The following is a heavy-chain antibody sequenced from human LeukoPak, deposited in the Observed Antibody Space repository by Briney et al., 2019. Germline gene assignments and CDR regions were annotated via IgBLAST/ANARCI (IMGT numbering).Heavy chain of an antibody. CDR3: AKGGGGHDY. CDR1: GLTFSGYA. Sequence: GGSLRLSCAASGLTFSGYAMSWVRHAPGRGLEWVSAITGSTAYTYYADSVTGRFTISRDNSKHTLYLPMNSLRVDDTAVYYCAKGGGGHDYWGQGTLVTVSS. D-gene: IGHD6-25*01. V-gene: IGHV3-23*01. J-gene: IGHJ4*02. CDR2: ITGSTAYT.